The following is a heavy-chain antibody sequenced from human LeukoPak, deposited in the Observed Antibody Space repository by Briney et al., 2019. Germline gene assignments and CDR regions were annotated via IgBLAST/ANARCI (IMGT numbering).Heavy chain of an antibody. CDR2: INADGSTT. Sequence: QSGGSLRLSCAASGPGFTFNNYWMHWVRQAPGKGLVWVSRINADGSTTSYADSVRGRFTISRDNAKNTLYLQMNSLRAEDTAVYYCATLISGWPLYWGQGTLVTVSS. D-gene: IGHD6-19*01. J-gene: IGHJ4*02. CDR3: ATLISGWPLY. V-gene: IGHV3-74*01. CDR1: GPGFTFNNYW.